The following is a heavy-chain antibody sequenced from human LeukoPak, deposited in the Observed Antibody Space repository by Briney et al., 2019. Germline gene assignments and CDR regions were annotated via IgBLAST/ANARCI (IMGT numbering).Heavy chain of an antibody. Sequence: GGSLRLSCAASGFTFSSYAMHWVRQAPGKGLEWVAVISYDGSNKYYADSVKGRFTISRDNSKNTLYLQMNSLRAEDTAVYYCAKQYYDFWSGYFPYYFDYWGQGTLVTVSS. J-gene: IGHJ4*02. CDR2: ISYDGSNK. D-gene: IGHD3-3*01. CDR1: GFTFSSYA. V-gene: IGHV3-30-3*01. CDR3: AKQYYDFWSGYFPYYFDY.